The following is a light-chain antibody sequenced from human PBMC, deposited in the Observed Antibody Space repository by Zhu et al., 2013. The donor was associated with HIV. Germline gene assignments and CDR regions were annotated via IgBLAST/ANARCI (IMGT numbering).Light chain of an antibody. CDR2: DAS. CDR1: QSVGNY. Sequence: EIVLTQSPATLSLSPGERATLSCMASQSVGNYLAWYQQKPGQAPRLLIYDASNRATGIPGRFSGSGSGTDFTLTISSLEPDDFAVYYCQQFSTLITFGQGTRLEIK. J-gene: IGKJ5*01. CDR3: QQFSTLIT. V-gene: IGKV3-11*01.